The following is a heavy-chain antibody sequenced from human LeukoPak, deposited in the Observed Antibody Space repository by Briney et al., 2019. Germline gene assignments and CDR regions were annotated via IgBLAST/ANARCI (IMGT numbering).Heavy chain of an antibody. CDR1: GYTFTSYD. D-gene: IGHD3-3*01. CDR2: MNPNSGNT. J-gene: IGHJ6*02. CDR3: ARGRFLEWLSSYYYYYGMDV. V-gene: IGHV1-8*01. Sequence: ASVKVSCKASGYTFTSYDINWVRQATGQGLEWMGWMNPNSGNTGYAQKFQGRVTMTRNTSISTAYMELSSLRSEDTAVYYCARGRFLEWLSSYYYYYGMDVRGQGTTVTVSS.